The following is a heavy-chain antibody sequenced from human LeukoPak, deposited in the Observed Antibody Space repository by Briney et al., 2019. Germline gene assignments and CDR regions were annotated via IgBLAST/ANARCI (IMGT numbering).Heavy chain of an antibody. D-gene: IGHD6-19*01. CDR3: AREGGSSGWYPFDY. CDR2: IYTSGST. Sequence: SETLSLTCTVSGGSISSYYWSWIRQPAGKGLEWIGRIYTSGSTNYNPSLKSRVTMSVDTSKNQFSLKLSSVTAAETAVYYCAREGGSSGWYPFDYWGEGTLVTVSS. CDR1: GGSISSYY. J-gene: IGHJ4*02. V-gene: IGHV4-4*07.